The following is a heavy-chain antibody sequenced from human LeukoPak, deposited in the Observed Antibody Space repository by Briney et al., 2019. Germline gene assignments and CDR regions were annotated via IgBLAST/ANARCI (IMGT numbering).Heavy chain of an antibody. CDR3: ARDTDYYGSGRHGYFDH. V-gene: IGHV3-66*01. CDR1: GFTFSSYG. D-gene: IGHD3-10*01. Sequence: PGGSLRLSCAASGFTFSSYGMHWVRQAPGKGLEWVSVIYSGGPTNYADSVKGRFTISRDNSKNTLHLQMNSLRAEDTAVYYCARDTDYYGSGRHGYFDHWGQGTLVTVSS. J-gene: IGHJ1*01. CDR2: IYSGGPT.